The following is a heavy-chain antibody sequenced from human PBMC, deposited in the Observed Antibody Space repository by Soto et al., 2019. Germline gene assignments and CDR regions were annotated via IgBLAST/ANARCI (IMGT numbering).Heavy chain of an antibody. CDR1: GFTFSRYA. CDR3: AIGTIVARQHLDY. V-gene: IGHV3-30*03. CDR2: ISIRGGDE. J-gene: IGHJ4*02. Sequence: GGSLRHSCGASGFTFSRYAMHWARQAPGKGLEWVTVISIRGGDEYYAESVRGRFTISRDDSKNTLYLQMDSLRVEDTAVYYCAIGTIVARQHLDYWGQGTLVPVSS. D-gene: IGHD6-6*01.